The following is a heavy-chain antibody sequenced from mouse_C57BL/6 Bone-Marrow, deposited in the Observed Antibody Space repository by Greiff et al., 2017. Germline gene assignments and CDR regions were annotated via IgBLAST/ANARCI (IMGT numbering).Heavy chain of an antibody. D-gene: IGHD3-2*02. Sequence: QVQLQQSGPGLVAPSQSLSITCTVSGFSLTSYGVDWVRQSPGKGLEWLGVIWGVGSTNYNSALKSRLSISKDNSKSQVFLKMNSLQTDDTAMYYCASDCGLRLRFAYWGQGTLVTVSA. J-gene: IGHJ3*01. V-gene: IGHV2-6*01. CDR3: ASDCGLRLRFAY. CDR2: IWGVGST. CDR1: GFSLTSYG.